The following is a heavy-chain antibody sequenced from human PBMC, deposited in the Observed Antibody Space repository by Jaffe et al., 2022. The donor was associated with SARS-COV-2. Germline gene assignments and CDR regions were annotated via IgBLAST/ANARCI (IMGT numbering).Heavy chain of an antibody. J-gene: IGHJ4*02. D-gene: IGHD2-2*01. V-gene: IGHV3-7*01. CDR1: GFTFSTYW. CDR3: ARRVRSCSSTSCSTGNYFDY. CDR2: IKQDGSEK. Sequence: EVQLVESGGGLVQPGGSLRLSCAASGFTFSTYWMSWVRQAPGKGLEWVANIKQDGSEKYYVDSVKGRFTISRDNAKNSLYLQMNSLRAEETAVYYCARRVRSCSSTSCSTGNYFDYWGQGTLVTVSS.